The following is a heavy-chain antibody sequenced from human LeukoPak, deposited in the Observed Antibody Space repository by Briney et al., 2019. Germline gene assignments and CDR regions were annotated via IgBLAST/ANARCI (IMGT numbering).Heavy chain of an antibody. J-gene: IGHJ4*02. Sequence: SETLSLTCTVSGGSSSSYYWSWIRQPPGKGLEWIGRVYSSGTTNYNPSLKSRVTISLDTSKNQFSLELRSVTAADTAVYYCARHGGYHSPIDYWGQGTLVTVSS. CDR2: VYSSGTT. CDR3: ARHGGYHSPIDY. D-gene: IGHD3-22*01. CDR1: GGSSSSYY. V-gene: IGHV4-59*08.